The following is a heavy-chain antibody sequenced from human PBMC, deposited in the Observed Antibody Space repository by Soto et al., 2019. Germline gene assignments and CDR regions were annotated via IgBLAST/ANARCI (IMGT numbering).Heavy chain of an antibody. D-gene: IGHD1-1*01. V-gene: IGHV4-34*01. CDR1: GGFVSSGSYY. CDR3: ARVERGTATTVVDAFDI. CDR2: MSHSGGT. Sequence: QVQLQQWGAGLLKPSETLSLTCAVYGGFVSSGSYYWSWIRQPPGKGLEWIGEMSHSGGTHFNPLLKIRVTISVDTSKNQFSLKMSSVTAADTALYYCARVERGTATTVVDAFDIWGPGTMVTVSS. J-gene: IGHJ3*02.